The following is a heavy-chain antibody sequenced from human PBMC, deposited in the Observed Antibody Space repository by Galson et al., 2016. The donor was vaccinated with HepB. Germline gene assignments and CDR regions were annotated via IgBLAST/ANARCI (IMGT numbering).Heavy chain of an antibody. V-gene: IGHV3-33*01. CDR2: IWYDGSNK. CDR3: ARLSAPAGNY. CDR1: GFTFSNYA. D-gene: IGHD6-19*01. J-gene: IGHJ4*02. Sequence: SLRLSCAASGFTFSNYAMHWVRQAPGKGLEWVAVIWYDGSNKYYIDSVKGRFTISRDNSKNTLNLQMSSLRAEDTAVYYCARLSAPAGNYWGQGTLVTVSS.